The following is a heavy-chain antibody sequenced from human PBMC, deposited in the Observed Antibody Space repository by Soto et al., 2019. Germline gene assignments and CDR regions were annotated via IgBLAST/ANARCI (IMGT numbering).Heavy chain of an antibody. J-gene: IGHJ6*02. V-gene: IGHV4-31*03. Sequence: SETLSLTCTVSGASLSSGVYYWGWIRQHPGKGLEWIGYTRYTGSPYYNPSLKSRVTISLDTSENQFSLKLTSVTAADTVVYYCGSAHGMDVWGPGPT. D-gene: IGHD3-10*01. CDR2: TRYTGSP. CDR1: GASLSSGVYY. CDR3: GSAHGMDV.